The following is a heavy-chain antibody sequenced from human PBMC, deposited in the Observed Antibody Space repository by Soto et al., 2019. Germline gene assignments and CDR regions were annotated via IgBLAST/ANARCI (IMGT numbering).Heavy chain of an antibody. CDR2: ISYDGSNK. V-gene: IGHV3-30-3*01. CDR3: ARVGNSIVVVPVDYGMDV. D-gene: IGHD2-2*01. Sequence: QVQLVESGGGVVQPGRSLRLSCAASGFTFSSYAMHWVRQAPGKGLEWVAVISYDGSNKYYADSVKGRFTISRDNSKNPLYLQMNSLRAEDTAVYYRARVGNSIVVVPVDYGMDVWGQGTTVTVSS. CDR1: GFTFSSYA. J-gene: IGHJ6*02.